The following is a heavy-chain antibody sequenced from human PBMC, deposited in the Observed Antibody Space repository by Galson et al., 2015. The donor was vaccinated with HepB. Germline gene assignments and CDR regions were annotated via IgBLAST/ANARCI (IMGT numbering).Heavy chain of an antibody. D-gene: IGHD2-8*01. CDR1: GFTFRTFA. CDR3: AKTIQHLLIYYSES. CDR2: ISYDGRNQ. V-gene: IGHV3-30*18. Sequence: SLRLSCAASGFTFRTFAMHWVRQAPGKGLEWVAVISYDGRNQYYADSVKGRITISRDNSRNTLYLEMDTLRAEDTAVYYCAKTIQHLLIYYSESWGQGTLVTASS. J-gene: IGHJ4*02.